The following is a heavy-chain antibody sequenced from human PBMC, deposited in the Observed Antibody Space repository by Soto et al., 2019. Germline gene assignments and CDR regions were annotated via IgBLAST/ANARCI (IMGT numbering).Heavy chain of an antibody. CDR1: GFTFTNAW. Sequence: GSLRLSCAASGFTFTNAWMNWVRQPPGKGLEWIGEINHSGSTNYNPSLKSRVTISVDTSKNQFSLKLSSVTAADTAVYYCARKMPTMIVVVIQNWFEPWGQGTLVTVSS. D-gene: IGHD3-22*01. CDR3: ARKMPTMIVVVIQNWFEP. V-gene: IGHV4-34*01. J-gene: IGHJ5*02. CDR2: INHSGST.